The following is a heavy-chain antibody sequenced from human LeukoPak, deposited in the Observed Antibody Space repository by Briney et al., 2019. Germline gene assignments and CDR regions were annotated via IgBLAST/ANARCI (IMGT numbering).Heavy chain of an antibody. V-gene: IGHV3-43*01. CDR3: AKDGSYYDFWSGLHGYRRFDY. D-gene: IGHD3-3*01. CDR2: VSWDGGST. CDR1: GVTFDDYT. J-gene: IGHJ4*02. Sequence: GGSLRLSCAASGVTFDDYTMHWVRHGPAQGMEWVCLVSWDGGSTYYADSVKGRFTISRDNSKNSLYLQMNSLRTEDTALYYCAKDGSYYDFWSGLHGYRRFDYWGQGTMVTVSS.